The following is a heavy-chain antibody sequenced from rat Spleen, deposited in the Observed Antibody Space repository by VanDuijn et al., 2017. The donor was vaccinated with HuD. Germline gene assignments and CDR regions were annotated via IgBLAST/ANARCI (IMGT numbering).Heavy chain of an antibody. CDR1: GFTFSSFA. V-gene: IGHV5S13*01. J-gene: IGHJ4*01. D-gene: IGHD1-9*01. CDR2: ITSGGSYT. Sequence: EVQLVESGGGLVQPGRSLKLSCAASGFTFSSFAMAWVRQAPKKGLEWIATITSGGSYTYYPDSVKGRFTISRDNAKTTLYLQMDSLRSEDTATYYCTRYTYDWGQGASVTVSS. CDR3: TRYTYD.